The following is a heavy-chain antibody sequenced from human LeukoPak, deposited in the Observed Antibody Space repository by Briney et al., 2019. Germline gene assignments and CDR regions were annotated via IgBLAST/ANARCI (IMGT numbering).Heavy chain of an antibody. Sequence: GGSLRLSFAASGFTFNSYAMSWVRQAPGKGLEWVSSINDSGDVINYADSVKGRFTIARDDSKNTVYLEMKSLTAEDTAFYYCARGGWPFDFWGQGILVTVSS. D-gene: IGHD3-10*01. CDR1: GFTFNSYA. J-gene: IGHJ4*02. V-gene: IGHV3-23*01. CDR2: INDSGDVI. CDR3: ARGGWPFDF.